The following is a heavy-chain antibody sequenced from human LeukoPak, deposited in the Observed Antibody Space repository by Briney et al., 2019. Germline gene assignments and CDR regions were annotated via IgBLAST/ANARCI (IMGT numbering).Heavy chain of an antibody. CDR1: GGSISTYY. J-gene: IGHJ4*02. D-gene: IGHD3-10*01. V-gene: IGHV4-4*08. CDR2: IYITGIT. Sequence: SETLSLTCTVSGGSISTYYWSWIRQPPGKGLEYIGHIYITGITKYNPSLQGRVTISLDTSKNQFSLKLTSMTAADTAVYYCARDSGGGSGSYYRYFDYWGQGTLVTVSS. CDR3: ARDSGGGSGSYYRYFDY.